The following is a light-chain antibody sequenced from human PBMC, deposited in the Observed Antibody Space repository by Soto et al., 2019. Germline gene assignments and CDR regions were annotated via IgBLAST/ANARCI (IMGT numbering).Light chain of an antibody. CDR3: HQYNSYSYT. V-gene: IGKV1-5*01. J-gene: IGKJ2*01. CDR2: DAS. CDR1: QSISSW. Sequence: DIQMTQSPSTLSASVGDRVTITCRASQSISSWLAWYQQKPGKAPKLLIYDASSLESGVPSRFSGSGSGTEFTLTISSLQPDDFATYYCHQYNSYSYTVGQGTKVDIK.